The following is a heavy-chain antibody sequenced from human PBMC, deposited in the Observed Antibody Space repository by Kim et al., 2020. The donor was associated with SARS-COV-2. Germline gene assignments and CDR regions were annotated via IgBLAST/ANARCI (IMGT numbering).Heavy chain of an antibody. J-gene: IGHJ6*02. Sequence: GESLKISCKGSGYSFTSYWISWVRQMTGKGLEWMGRIDPSDSYTNYSPSFQGHVTISADKSISTAYLQWSSLKASDTAMYYCARLGDGGIVVVVAADYYGMDVWGQGTTVTVSS. D-gene: IGHD2-15*01. CDR3: ARLGDGGIVVVVAADYYGMDV. V-gene: IGHV5-10-1*01. CDR2: IDPSDSYT. CDR1: GYSFTSYW.